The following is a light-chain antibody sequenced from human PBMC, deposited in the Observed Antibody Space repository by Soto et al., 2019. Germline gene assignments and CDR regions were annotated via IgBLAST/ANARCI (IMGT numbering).Light chain of an antibody. Sequence: EIVFQQSPSTPSFSPRETSTLSCRASKSVNTNFAWYHQKPGQAPRLLIYGESTRACVIPARFGGSGSGTDCTLTMMSLEFKDLAVKYCEQLSNWALITFGQAT. CDR2: GES. CDR1: KSVNTN. J-gene: IGKJ1*01. CDR3: EQLSNWALIT. V-gene: IGKV3-11*01.